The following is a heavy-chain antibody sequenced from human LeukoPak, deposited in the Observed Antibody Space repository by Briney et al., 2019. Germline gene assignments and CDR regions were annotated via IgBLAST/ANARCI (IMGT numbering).Heavy chain of an antibody. CDR2: ISYDGSNK. CDR1: AFTFSSYA. Sequence: GRSLRLSCAASAFTFSSYAMHWVRQAPGKGLEWEAVISYDGSNKYYADSVKGRFTISRDNSKNTLYLQMNSLRTEDTAVYYCAKAEGYDILTGLDYWGQGTLVTVSS. CDR3: AKAEGYDILTGLDY. V-gene: IGHV3-30-3*01. D-gene: IGHD3-9*01. J-gene: IGHJ4*02.